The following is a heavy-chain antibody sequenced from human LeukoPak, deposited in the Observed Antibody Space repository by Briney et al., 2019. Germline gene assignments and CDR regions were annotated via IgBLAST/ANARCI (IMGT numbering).Heavy chain of an antibody. CDR1: GFTFSGSW. CDR2: IISDGSST. J-gene: IGHJ5*02. V-gene: IGHV3-74*01. CDR3: ARILRGGYSDLS. D-gene: IGHD3-22*01. Sequence: GGSLRLSCAASGFTFSGSWMHWVRQAPGKGLVWVSRIISDGSSTNYADSVKGRFTISRDNAKNTLYLQMNSLRVEDTAVYYCARILRGGYSDLSWGQGTLVTVSS.